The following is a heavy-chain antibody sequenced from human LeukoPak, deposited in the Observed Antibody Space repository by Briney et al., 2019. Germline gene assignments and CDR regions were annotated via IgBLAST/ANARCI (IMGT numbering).Heavy chain of an antibody. CDR2: ISGSGGST. J-gene: IGHJ4*02. D-gene: IGHD3-22*01. CDR1: GFTFSSYA. Sequence: GGSLRLSCAASGFTFSSYAMSWVRQAPGKGLEWVSAISGSGGSTYYADSVKGRFTISRDNSKNTLYLQMNSLRAGDTAVYYCAKMDYYDSSGYPPVDYWGQGTLVTVSS. CDR3: AKMDYYDSSGYPPVDY. V-gene: IGHV3-23*01.